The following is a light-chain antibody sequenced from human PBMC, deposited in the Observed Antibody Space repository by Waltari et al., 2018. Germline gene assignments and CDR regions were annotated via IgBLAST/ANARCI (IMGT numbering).Light chain of an antibody. CDR1: QSISRY. CDR2: GAS. CDR3: QHHFRLPAT. Sequence: KMTTQSPALPALSRGERATLSCRASQSISRYLAWYQQKPGEAPRLLIYGASTGATGIPARFSGSGSGTDFSLTISGLEPEDSAVYYCQHHFRLPATFGQGTKVEIK. J-gene: IGKJ1*01. V-gene: IGKV3-15*01.